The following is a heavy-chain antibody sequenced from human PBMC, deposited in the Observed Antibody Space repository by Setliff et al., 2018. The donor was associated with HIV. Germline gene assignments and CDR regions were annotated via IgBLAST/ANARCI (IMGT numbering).Heavy chain of an antibody. CDR3: ARLGGSFGIPHFDF. D-gene: IGHD3-3*02. J-gene: IGHJ4*02. CDR2: VYPADSNT. V-gene: IGHV5-51*01. Sequence: GESLKISCEVSGYVFSDYWIAWVRQTPGKGLEWMGLVYPADSNTIYSPSFQHQVTISADKSFSTAFLQWSDVKASDSGIYFCARLGGSFGIPHFDFWGQGTPVT. CDR1: GYVFSDYW.